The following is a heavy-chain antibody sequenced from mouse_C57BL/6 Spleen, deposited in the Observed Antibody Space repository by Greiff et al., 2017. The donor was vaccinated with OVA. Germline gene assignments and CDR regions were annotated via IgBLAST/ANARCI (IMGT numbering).Heavy chain of an antibody. CDR3: TREGGRDYFDY. CDR1: GYTFTDYE. J-gene: IGHJ2*01. V-gene: IGHV1-15*01. CDR2: IDPETGGT. D-gene: IGHD1-1*01. Sequence: LQESGAELVRPGASVTLSCKASGYTFTDYEMHWVKQTPVHGLEWIGAIDPETGGTAYNQKFKGKAILTADKSSSTAYMELRSLTSEDSAVYYWTREGGRDYFDYWGQGTTLTVSS.